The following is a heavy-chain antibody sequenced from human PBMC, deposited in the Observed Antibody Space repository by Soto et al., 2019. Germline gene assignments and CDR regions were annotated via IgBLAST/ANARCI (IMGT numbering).Heavy chain of an antibody. Sequence: ASVEVSCKVSGYTLTELSMHWVRQAPGKGLEWMGGFDPEDGETIYAQKFQGRVTMTEDTSTDTAYMELSSLRSEDTAVYYCATLRYFDPGMDVWRKGTTVTVSS. CDR2: FDPEDGET. V-gene: IGHV1-24*01. J-gene: IGHJ6*04. CDR1: GYTLTELS. CDR3: ATLRYFDPGMDV. D-gene: IGHD3-9*01.